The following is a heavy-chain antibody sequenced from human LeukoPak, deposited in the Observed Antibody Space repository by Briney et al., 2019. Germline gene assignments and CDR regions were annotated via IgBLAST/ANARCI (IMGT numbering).Heavy chain of an antibody. CDR2: IIPIFGTA. CDR3: ARVDGYCSGGSCPTSWFDP. D-gene: IGHD2-15*01. Sequence: ASVTVSCKASGGTFSSYAISWVRQAPGPGLEWMGGIIPIFGTANYAQKFQGRVTITADKSTSTAYMELSSLRSEDTAVYYCARVDGYCSGGSCPTSWFDPWGQGTLVTVSS. J-gene: IGHJ5*02. CDR1: GGTFSSYA. V-gene: IGHV1-69*06.